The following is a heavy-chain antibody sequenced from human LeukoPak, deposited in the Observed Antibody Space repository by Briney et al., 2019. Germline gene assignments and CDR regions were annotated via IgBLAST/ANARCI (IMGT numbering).Heavy chain of an antibody. CDR3: ARDGFYYHYYMDV. D-gene: IGHD1-14*01. Sequence: SETLSLTCTVSNDSISPLYWGWIRQPPGKGLEFIGYIFYSGTTNFNPSLKSRVTLSVDTSKNQFSLRLNSVTAADTAVYYCARDGFYYHYYMDVWGEGTTVTVSS. J-gene: IGHJ6*03. V-gene: IGHV4-59*11. CDR1: NDSISPLY. CDR2: IFYSGTT.